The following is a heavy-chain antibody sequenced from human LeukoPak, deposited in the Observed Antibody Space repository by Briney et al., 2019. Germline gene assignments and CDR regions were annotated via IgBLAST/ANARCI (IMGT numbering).Heavy chain of an antibody. Sequence: GGSLRLSCAASGFTFSSYDMSWVRQAPGKGLEWVSAISGSGGSTYYADSVKGRFTISRDNSKNTLYLQMNSLRAEDTAVYYCAKIPRITIFGVVLSSWFDPWGQGTPVTVSS. CDR2: ISGSGGST. CDR1: GFTFSSYD. CDR3: AKIPRITIFGVVLSSWFDP. D-gene: IGHD3-3*01. J-gene: IGHJ5*02. V-gene: IGHV3-23*01.